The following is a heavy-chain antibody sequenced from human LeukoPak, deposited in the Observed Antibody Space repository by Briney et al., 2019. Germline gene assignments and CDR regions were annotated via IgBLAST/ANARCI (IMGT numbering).Heavy chain of an antibody. J-gene: IGHJ6*03. CDR2: INPTTCVA. CDR1: GSTFTVHY. CDR3: ARLDRNYYYLDV. D-gene: IGHD1-1*01. Sequence: ASGNVSCKTSGSTFTVHYMNWGRQAPGQGLEWMGRINPTTCVANYAQKLQGRITVTRDTSINTAYMELSSLTSDDTAVYYCARLDRNYYYLDVWGQGTTVTVSS. V-gene: IGHV1-2*06.